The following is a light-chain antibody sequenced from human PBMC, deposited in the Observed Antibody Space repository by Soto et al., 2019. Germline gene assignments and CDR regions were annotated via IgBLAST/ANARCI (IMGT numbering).Light chain of an antibody. V-gene: IGLV2-14*01. Sequence: QSALTQPASVSGSPGQSITISCTGTTGDVGGYDYVSWYQQHPGKAPKLIIYDVSDRPSGVSNRFSGSKSANTASLTISGLQAEDEADYYCSSYATSSTRVFGGGTKLTVL. J-gene: IGLJ3*02. CDR1: TGDVGGYDY. CDR3: SSYATSSTRV. CDR2: DVS.